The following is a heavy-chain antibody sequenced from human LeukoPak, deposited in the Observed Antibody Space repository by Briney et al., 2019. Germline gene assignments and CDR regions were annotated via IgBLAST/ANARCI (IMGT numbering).Heavy chain of an antibody. CDR1: GYSFTSYW. V-gene: IGHV5-51*01. D-gene: IGHD6-13*01. Sequence: GESLKISCKGSGYSFTSYWIGWVRQMPGKGLEWMGIIYPGDSDTRYSPSFQGQVTISADKSISTAYLQWSSLKASDTAKYYCARHSLTGYSSSWYDYYYGMDVWGQGTTVTVSS. CDR2: IYPGDSDT. J-gene: IGHJ6*02. CDR3: ARHSLTGYSSSWYDYYYGMDV.